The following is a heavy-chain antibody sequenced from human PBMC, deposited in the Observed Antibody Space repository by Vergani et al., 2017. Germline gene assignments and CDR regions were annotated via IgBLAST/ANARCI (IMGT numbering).Heavy chain of an antibody. CDR3: ASXRDYGDYVGYYYYYMDV. V-gene: IGHV1-69*01. CDR1: GGTFSSYA. J-gene: IGHJ6*03. D-gene: IGHD4-17*01. Sequence: QVQLVQSGAEVKKPGSSVKVSCKASGGTFSSYAISWVRQAPGQGLEWMGGIIPIFGTANYAQKFQGRVTITADESTSTAYMELSSLRSEDTAVYYCASXRDYGDYVGYYYYYMDVWGKGTTVTVSS. CDR2: IIPIFGTA.